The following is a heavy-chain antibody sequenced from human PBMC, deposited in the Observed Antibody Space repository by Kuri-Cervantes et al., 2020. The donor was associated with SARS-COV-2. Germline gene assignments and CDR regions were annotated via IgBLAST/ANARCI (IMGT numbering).Heavy chain of an antibody. V-gene: IGHV3-48*02. Sequence: GESPKISCAASGFTFSSYAMHWVRQAPGKGLEWVSYISSSSSTIYYADSVKGRFTISRDNAKNSLYLQMNSLRDEDTAVYYCARVRGGSSATSYFDYWGQGTLVTVSS. J-gene: IGHJ4*02. CDR2: ISSSSSTI. D-gene: IGHD6-6*01. CDR1: GFTFSSYA. CDR3: ARVRGGSSATSYFDY.